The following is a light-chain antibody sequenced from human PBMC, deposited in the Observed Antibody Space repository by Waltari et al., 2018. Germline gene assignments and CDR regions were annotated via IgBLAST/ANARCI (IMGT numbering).Light chain of an antibody. Sequence: ETVMIQSPATLSVSTGERATLSCRASQSVSNNVAWFQQTLGQAPRLLIYAASSRSTNIPGRFGGSGSGTDFTLTISSLQAEDFAVYYCQQYNEWPYTFGQGTVLEI. V-gene: IGKV3-15*01. J-gene: IGKJ2*01. CDR3: QQYNEWPYT. CDR1: QSVSNN. CDR2: AAS.